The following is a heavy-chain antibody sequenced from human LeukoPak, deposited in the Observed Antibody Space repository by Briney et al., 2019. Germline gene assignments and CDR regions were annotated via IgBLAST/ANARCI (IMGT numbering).Heavy chain of an antibody. CDR2: INHSGST. Sequence: SETLSLTCAVYGGSFSGYYWSWIRQPPGKGLEWIGEINHSGSTNYNPSLKSRVTISVDTSKNQFSPKLSSVTAADTAVYYCARLTAAAGVVYWGQGTLVTVSS. CDR1: GGSFSGYY. CDR3: ARLTAAAGVVY. D-gene: IGHD6-13*01. J-gene: IGHJ4*02. V-gene: IGHV4-34*01.